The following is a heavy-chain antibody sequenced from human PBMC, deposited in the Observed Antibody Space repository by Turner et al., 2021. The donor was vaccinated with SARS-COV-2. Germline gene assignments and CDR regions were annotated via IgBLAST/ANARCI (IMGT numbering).Heavy chain of an antibody. CDR2: IIPIFGTA. J-gene: IGHJ4*02. CDR3: ARGEVGYCSGGRCYSGSY. Sequence: QVPLVQSGAEVKKPGSSVKVSCKASGGTFSSYAISWVRQAPGQGLEWMGGIIPIFGTANYAQKFQGRVTITADESTSTAYMELSSLRSEDTAVYYCARGEVGYCSGGRCYSGSYWGQGTLVTVSS. V-gene: IGHV1-69*01. CDR1: GGTFSSYA. D-gene: IGHD2-15*01.